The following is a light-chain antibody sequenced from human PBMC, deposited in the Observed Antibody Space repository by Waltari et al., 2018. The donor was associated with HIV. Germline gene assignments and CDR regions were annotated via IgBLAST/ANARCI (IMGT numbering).Light chain of an antibody. Sequence: EIVLTQSPATLSLSPRERATLTCRASQSVSSYLAWYQPKPGQAPRLLIYDASNRATGIPARFSGSVSGTDFTLTISSLEPEDFAVYYCQQRSNWPPEYTFGQGTKLEIK. CDR1: QSVSSY. CDR3: QQRSNWPPEYT. V-gene: IGKV3-11*01. J-gene: IGKJ2*01. CDR2: DAS.